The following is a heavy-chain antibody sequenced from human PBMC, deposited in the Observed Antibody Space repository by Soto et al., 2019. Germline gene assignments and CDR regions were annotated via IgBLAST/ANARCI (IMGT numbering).Heavy chain of an antibody. D-gene: IGHD1-26*01. CDR2: ISDSGDNT. CDR1: GFTFSSYA. V-gene: IGHV3-23*01. Sequence: GGSLRLSCAGSGFTFSSYAIGWVRQAPGKGLEWVSSISDSGDNTYYADSVKGRFTISRDNSKNTLYLQMNSLRAEDTSVYYCAKEGGLSGSYYISSSYYFDYWGQGTLVTVSS. CDR3: AKEGGLSGSYYISSSYYFDY. J-gene: IGHJ4*02.